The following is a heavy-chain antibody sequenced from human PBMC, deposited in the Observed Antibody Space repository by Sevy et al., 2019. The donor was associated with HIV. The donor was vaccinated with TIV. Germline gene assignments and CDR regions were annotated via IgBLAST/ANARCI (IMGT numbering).Heavy chain of an antibody. V-gene: IGHV3-7*01. CDR1: GFTFSSYW. Sequence: GGSLRLSCAASGFTFSSYWMSWVRQAPGKGLEWVANIKQDGSEKYYVDSVKGRFTISRDNAKNSLYLQMNSLRAEDTAVYYCARVGTRPMIYYFDYWGQGTLVTVSS. CDR3: ARVGTRPMIYYFDY. D-gene: IGHD3-22*01. J-gene: IGHJ4*02. CDR2: IKQDGSEK.